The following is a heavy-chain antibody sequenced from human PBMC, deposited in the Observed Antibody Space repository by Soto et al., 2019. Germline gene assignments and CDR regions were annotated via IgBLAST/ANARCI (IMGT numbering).Heavy chain of an antibody. D-gene: IGHD4-17*01. V-gene: IGHV3-11*01. CDR3: ARGATVTGFDY. J-gene: IGHJ4*02. CDR1: GFTFSDYY. Sequence: QVQLVESGGGLVRPGGSLRLSCAASGFTFSDYYMSWIRQAPGKGLGRVSYISSTGGTIYYADSVKGRFTISRDNAKKSLYLQMHSLGAEDTAVYYCARGATVTGFDYWGPRTLVTVSS. CDR2: ISSTGGTI.